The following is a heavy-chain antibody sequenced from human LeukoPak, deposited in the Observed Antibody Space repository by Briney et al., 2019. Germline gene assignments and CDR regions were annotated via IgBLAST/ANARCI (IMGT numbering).Heavy chain of an antibody. Sequence: SETLSLTCTVSGGSISSSSYYWGWIRQPPGKGLEWIGYIYYSGSTNYNPSLKSRVTISVDTSKNQFSLKLSSVTAADTAVYYCARHGDDYGDDNHFDYWGQGTVVTVSS. CDR1: GGSISSSSYY. CDR3: ARHGDDYGDDNHFDY. D-gene: IGHD4-17*01. V-gene: IGHV4-61*05. J-gene: IGHJ4*02. CDR2: IYYSGST.